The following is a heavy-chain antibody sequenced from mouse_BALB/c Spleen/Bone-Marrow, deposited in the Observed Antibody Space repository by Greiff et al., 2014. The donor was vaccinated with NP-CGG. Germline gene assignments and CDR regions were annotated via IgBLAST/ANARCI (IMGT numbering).Heavy chain of an antibody. CDR1: GFNIKDTY. V-gene: IGHV14-3*02. D-gene: IGHD2-3*01. CDR2: IDPANGNT. Sequence: VQLQQPGAELVKPGASVKLSCTASGFNIKDTYMHWVKQRPEQGLGWVGRIDPANGNTKYDPKFQGKATITADTSSNTAYLQLSSLTSEDTAVYYCARGLLQYYYAMDYWGQGTSVTVSS. CDR3: ARGLLQYYYAMDY. J-gene: IGHJ4*01.